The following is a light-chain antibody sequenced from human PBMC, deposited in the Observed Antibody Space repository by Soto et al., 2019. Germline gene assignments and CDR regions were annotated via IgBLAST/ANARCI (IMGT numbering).Light chain of an antibody. V-gene: IGKV3-15*01. CDR2: GAF. CDR1: ESLRSS. Sequence: ESVSTQTPGTLSLSPGERDTLSCRAGESLRSSFLAWYQQKPGQAPRLLIYGAFTRATGLPARFSGSGSDTEFTLIISSLHSEDSAVYYCQQYDNWPITFGQGTRLEIK. CDR3: QQYDNWPIT. J-gene: IGKJ5*01.